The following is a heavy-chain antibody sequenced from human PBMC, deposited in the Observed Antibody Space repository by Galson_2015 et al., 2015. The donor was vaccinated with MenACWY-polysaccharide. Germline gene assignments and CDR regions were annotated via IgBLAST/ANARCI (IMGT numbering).Heavy chain of an antibody. CDR1: GFNVGGLY. V-gene: IGHV3-53*01. CDR3: ARGAQRFFDY. CDR2: MYSGGFT. J-gene: IGHJ4*02. Sequence: SLRLSCAASGFNVGGLYMSWVRQAPGKRPEWVSIMYSGGFTEYADSVKGRFTLSRDISKNTVYLQMNSLKVEDTAVYYCARGAQRFFDYWGQGRLVTVSA.